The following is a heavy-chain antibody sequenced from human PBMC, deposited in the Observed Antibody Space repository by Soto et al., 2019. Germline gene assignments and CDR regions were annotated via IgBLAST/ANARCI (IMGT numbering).Heavy chain of an antibody. CDR2: ISAYNGNT. J-gene: IGHJ6*01. D-gene: IGHD3-10*01. V-gene: IGHV1-18*04. Sequence: ASVKVSCKASGYTFTSYGISWVRQAPGQGLEWMGWISAYNGNTNYAQKLQGIVTMTTDTSTSTAYMELRSLRSDDTAVYYCARELLGSGESPLDYYHYGMEGWEKGSTFA. CDR1: GYTFTSYG. CDR3: ARELLGSGESPLDYYHYGMEG.